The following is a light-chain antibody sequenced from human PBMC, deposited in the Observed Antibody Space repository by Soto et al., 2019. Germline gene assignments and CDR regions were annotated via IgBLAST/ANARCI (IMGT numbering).Light chain of an antibody. CDR3: SSYTSSSTLD. CDR2: DVS. CDR1: SSDVGGYNY. J-gene: IGLJ1*01. Sequence: QSVLTQPASVSGCPGQSITISCTGTSSDVGGYNYVSWYQQHPGKAPKLMIYDVSNRPSGVSNRFSGSKSGNTASLTISELQAEDEADYYCSSYTSSSTLDFGTGTKVTVL. V-gene: IGLV2-14*01.